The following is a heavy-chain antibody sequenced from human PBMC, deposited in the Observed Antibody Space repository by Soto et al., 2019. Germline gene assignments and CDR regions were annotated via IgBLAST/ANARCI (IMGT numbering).Heavy chain of an antibody. CDR2: IYYSGST. V-gene: IGHV4-61*01. CDR3: ARVWLSGSYTLDI. CDR1: GGSVSSGSYY. J-gene: IGHJ4*02. Sequence: SETLSLTCTVSGGSVSSGSYYWSWIRQPPGKGLEWIGYIYYSGSTNYNTSLKNRVTISVETSKNQFSLKLTSVTVADTAVYYCARVWLSGSYTLDIWGQGTLVTVSS. D-gene: IGHD1-26*01.